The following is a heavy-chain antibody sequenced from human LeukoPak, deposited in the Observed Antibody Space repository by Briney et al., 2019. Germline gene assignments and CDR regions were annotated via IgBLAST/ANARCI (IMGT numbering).Heavy chain of an antibody. Sequence: SETLSLTCTASGYSISSGYYWGWIRQPPGKGLEWIGSIYHSGSTYYNPSLKSRVTISVDTSKNQFSLKLSSVTAADTAVYYCAGYSAVAEDYFDYWGQGTLVTVSS. CDR3: AGYSAVAEDYFDY. CDR1: GYSISSGYY. D-gene: IGHD6-19*01. V-gene: IGHV4-38-2*02. CDR2: IYHSGST. J-gene: IGHJ4*02.